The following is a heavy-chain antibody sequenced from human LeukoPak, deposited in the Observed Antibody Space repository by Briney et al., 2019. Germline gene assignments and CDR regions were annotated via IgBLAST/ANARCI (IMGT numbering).Heavy chain of an antibody. D-gene: IGHD5-24*01. V-gene: IGHV3-23*01. CDR1: GFTFSNYG. Sequence: GGSLRLSCAASGFTFSNYGLSWVRQAPGKGLEWVSGITGSGGSTYYADSVKGRFTISRDNSKNTLYLQMNSLRAEDTAVYYCAKSAEMATIAGNFDYWGQGTLVTVSS. J-gene: IGHJ4*02. CDR3: AKSAEMATIAGNFDY. CDR2: ITGSGGST.